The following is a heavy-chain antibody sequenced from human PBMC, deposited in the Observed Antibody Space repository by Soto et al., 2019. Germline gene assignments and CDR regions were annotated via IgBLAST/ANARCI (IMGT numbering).Heavy chain of an antibody. CDR3: ARSGRDYYDSSGYFRFDY. J-gene: IGHJ4*02. D-gene: IGHD3-22*01. Sequence: QLQLQESGPGLVKPSETLSLTCTVSGGSISSSSYYWGWIRQPPGKGLEWIGSIYYSGSTYYNPCLKSRVTISVDTSKNQFSLKLSSVTAADTAVYYCARSGRDYYDSSGYFRFDYWGQGTLVTVSS. CDR2: IYYSGST. CDR1: GGSISSSSYY. V-gene: IGHV4-39*01.